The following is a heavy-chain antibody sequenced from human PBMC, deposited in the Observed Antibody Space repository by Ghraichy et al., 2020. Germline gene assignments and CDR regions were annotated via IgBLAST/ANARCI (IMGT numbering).Heavy chain of an antibody. CDR2: ISSSSSYI. D-gene: IGHD2-15*01. J-gene: IGHJ6*02. V-gene: IGHV3-21*01. CDR3: ARVREYCSGGSCHGMDV. Sequence: LSLTCAASGFTFSSYSMNWVRQAPGKGLEWVSSISSSSSYIYYADSVKGRFTMSRDNAKNSLYLQMNSLRAEDTAVYYCARVREYCSGGSCHGMDVWGQGTTVTVSS. CDR1: GFTFSSYS.